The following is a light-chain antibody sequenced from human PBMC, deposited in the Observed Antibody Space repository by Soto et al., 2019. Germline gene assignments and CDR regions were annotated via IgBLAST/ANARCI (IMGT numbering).Light chain of an antibody. J-gene: IGKJ2*01. Sequence: DFVMTQAPDSLAVSLGERATIKCKSSQSVLYNSNNKNHLGWFQQKPGHPPKLLIYGASFRPSGVPDRFSGSGSGTDFTLTISSLQAEDVAVYYCQQYYSIPFTFGQGTKLEI. CDR1: QSVLYNSNNKNH. CDR2: GAS. V-gene: IGKV4-1*01. CDR3: QQYYSIPFT.